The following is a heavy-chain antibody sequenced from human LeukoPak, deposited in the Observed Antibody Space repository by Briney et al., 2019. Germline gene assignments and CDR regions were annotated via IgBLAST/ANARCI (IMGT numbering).Heavy chain of an antibody. Sequence: SETLSLTCTVSGGSISSSCYYWGWIRHPPGKGLEWSGRIYYSGSTYYNPSLKRRVTISVDTSKNHFALKLSSVPAADTAVYYCARTYYDFWSGYYPPPYYFDYWGQGTLVTVSS. V-gene: IGHV4-39*01. CDR2: IYYSGST. D-gene: IGHD3-3*01. CDR3: ARTYYDFWSGYYPPPYYFDY. CDR1: GGSISSSCYY. J-gene: IGHJ4*02.